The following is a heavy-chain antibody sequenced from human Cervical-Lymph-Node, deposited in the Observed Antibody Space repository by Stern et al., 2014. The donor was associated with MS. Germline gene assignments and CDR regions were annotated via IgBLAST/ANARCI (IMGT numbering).Heavy chain of an antibody. CDR3: TPTYYYYGMDV. CDR2: IKSKTDGGTI. CDR1: L. J-gene: IGHJ6*02. V-gene: IGHV3-15*01. Sequence: LMSWVRQAPGKGLEWVGRIKSKTDGGTIDYAAPVKGRFTISRDDSKNTLYLQMNSLKTEDTAVYYCTPTYYYYGMDVWGQGTTVTVSS.